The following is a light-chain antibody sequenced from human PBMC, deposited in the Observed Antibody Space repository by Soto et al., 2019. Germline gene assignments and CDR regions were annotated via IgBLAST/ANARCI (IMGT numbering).Light chain of an antibody. Sequence: QSALTQPPSASESPGQSVTIPCTGVSGDVGGYTYVSWYQHSPGKAPKLLIYEVSKRPQGVPDRFTGSKSGNTASLTVSELQADDEADYYCCSSGGRNGFVVFGGGTQLTVL. CDR2: EVS. CDR3: CSSGGRNGFVV. CDR1: SGDVGGYTY. J-gene: IGLJ2*01. V-gene: IGLV2-8*01.